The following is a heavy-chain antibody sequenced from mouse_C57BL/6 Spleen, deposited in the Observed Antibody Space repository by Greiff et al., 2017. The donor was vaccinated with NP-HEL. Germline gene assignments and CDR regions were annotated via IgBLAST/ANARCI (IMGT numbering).Heavy chain of an antibody. CDR2: ISYSGST. V-gene: IGHV3-8*01. Sequence: EVKLLESGPGLAKPSQTLSLTCSVTGYSIPSDYWNWIRKFPGNKLEYMGYISYSGSTYYNPSLKSRISITRDTSKNQYYLQLNSVTTEDTATYYCARYSYDYDGIDYWGQGTTLTVSS. CDR1: GYSIPSDY. J-gene: IGHJ2*01. D-gene: IGHD2-4*01. CDR3: ARYSYDYDGIDY.